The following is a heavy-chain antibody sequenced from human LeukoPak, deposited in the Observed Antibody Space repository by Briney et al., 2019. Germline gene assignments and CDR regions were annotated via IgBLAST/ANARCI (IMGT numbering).Heavy chain of an antibody. CDR2: IKHDGSEG. Sequence: GGSLRLSCAASGFTFSSYWMTWVRQAPGKGLQWVANIKHDGSEGFYVDSVQGRFSISRDNAKNSVYLQMKSLRAEDTAVYYCARDQANYFDAGVFSPYGGQEPLVTVPS. CDR3: ARDQANYFDAGVFSPY. V-gene: IGHV3-7*01. D-gene: IGHD3-22*01. J-gene: IGHJ4*02. CDR1: GFTFSSYW.